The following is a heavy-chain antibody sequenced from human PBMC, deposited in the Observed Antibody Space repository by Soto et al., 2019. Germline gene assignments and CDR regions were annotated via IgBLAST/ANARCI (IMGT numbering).Heavy chain of an antibody. Sequence: GGSLRLSCAASGFTFDDYAMHWVRQAPGKGLGWVSGISWNSGSIGYADSVKGRFTISRDNAKNSLYLQMNSLRAEDTALYYCAKGIAARPLYYYYYYYMDVWGKGTTVTVSS. V-gene: IGHV3-9*01. D-gene: IGHD6-6*01. J-gene: IGHJ6*03. CDR1: GFTFDDYA. CDR3: AKGIAARPLYYYYYYYMDV. CDR2: ISWNSGSI.